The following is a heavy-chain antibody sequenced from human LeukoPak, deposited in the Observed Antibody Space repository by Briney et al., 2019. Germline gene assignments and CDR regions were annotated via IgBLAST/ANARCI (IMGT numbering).Heavy chain of an antibody. Sequence: ASVKVSCKASGGTFSSYAISWVRQAPGQGLEWMGGIIPIFGTPDYAQTFQGRVTITADESTRTTYMELSSLRVDDTAIYYCARGNHDGEYVVSGYYFYMDVWGKGTAVIVSS. CDR1: GGTFSSYA. V-gene: IGHV1-69*13. J-gene: IGHJ6*03. D-gene: IGHD4-17*01. CDR2: IIPIFGTP. CDR3: ARGNHDGEYVVSGYYFYMDV.